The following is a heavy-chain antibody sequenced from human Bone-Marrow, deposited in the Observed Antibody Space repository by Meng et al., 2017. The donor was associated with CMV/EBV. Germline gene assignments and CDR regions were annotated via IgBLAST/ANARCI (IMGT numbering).Heavy chain of an antibody. CDR3: ARDLVMIGSSFDY. CDR2: IRHDGTNR. Sequence: GESLKISCAASGFTFDNYGIHWVRQTPGKGLEWVAFIRHDGTNRYYGDSVKGRFTISRDNSKSTVYLQMNSLRAEDTALYYCARDLVMIGSSFDYWGQGTLVTVSS. V-gene: IGHV3-30*02. CDR1: GFTFDNYG. J-gene: IGHJ4*02. D-gene: IGHD1-26*01.